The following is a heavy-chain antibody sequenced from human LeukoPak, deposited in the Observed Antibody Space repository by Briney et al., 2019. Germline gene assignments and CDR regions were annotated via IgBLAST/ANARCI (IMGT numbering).Heavy chain of an antibody. CDR3: AKDTSAWWYHRAYMNV. CDR1: GFTFSSYA. CDR2: ISGSGGST. J-gene: IGHJ6*03. V-gene: IGHV3-23*01. D-gene: IGHD2-15*01. Sequence: GGSLRLSCAASGFTFSSYAMSWVRQAPGKGLEWVSAISGSGGSTYYADSVKGRFTISRDNSKNTLYLQMNSLRAEDSAVYFCAKDTSAWWYHRAYMNVWGTGTTVTVSS.